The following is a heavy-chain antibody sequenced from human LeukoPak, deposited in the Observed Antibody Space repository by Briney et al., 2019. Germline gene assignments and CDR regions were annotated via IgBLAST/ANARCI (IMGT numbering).Heavy chain of an antibody. CDR2: IRSSSSTI. CDR1: GFTFSNYS. CDR3: ARAKRDGFDI. J-gene: IGHJ3*02. V-gene: IGHV3-48*01. Sequence: GGSLRLSCEASGFTFSNYSMNWVRQAPGKGLEWVSYIRSSSSTIYYADSVKGRFTISRDNAKNSLYLQMNSLRAEDTAVYYCARAKRDGFDIWGQGTMVTVSS.